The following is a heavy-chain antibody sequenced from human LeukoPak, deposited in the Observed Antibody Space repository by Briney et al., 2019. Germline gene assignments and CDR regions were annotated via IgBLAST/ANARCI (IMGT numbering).Heavy chain of an antibody. CDR3: AKDQESSWNYARGYFDY. Sequence: PGGSLRLSCAASGFTFSSHWMSWVRQAPGKGLEWVANIKQDGSEKYYVDSVKGRFTISRDNAKNSLYLQMNSLRAEDTAVYYCAKDQESSWNYARGYFDYWGQGTLVTVSS. CDR1: GFTFSSHW. J-gene: IGHJ4*02. CDR2: IKQDGSEK. V-gene: IGHV3-7*03. D-gene: IGHD1-7*01.